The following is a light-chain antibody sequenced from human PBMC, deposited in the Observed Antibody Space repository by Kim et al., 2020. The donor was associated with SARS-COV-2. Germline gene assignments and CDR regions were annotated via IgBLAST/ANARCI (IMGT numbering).Light chain of an antibody. CDR1: SSDVGGYNY. V-gene: IGLV2-14*03. CDR3: SSYTSSSTLENVV. CDR2: DVS. Sequence: ITISCTGTSSDVGGYNYVSWYQQHPGKAPKLRIYDVSNRPSGVSNRFSGSKSGNTASLTISGLQAEDEADYYCSSYTSSSTLENVVFGGGTQLTVL. J-gene: IGLJ2*01.